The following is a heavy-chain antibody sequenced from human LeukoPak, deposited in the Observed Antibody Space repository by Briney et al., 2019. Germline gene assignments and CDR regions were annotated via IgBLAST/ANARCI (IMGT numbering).Heavy chain of an antibody. CDR2: IYYSGST. J-gene: IGHJ3*02. CDR1: GGSLSSSSYY. D-gene: IGHD2-15*01. V-gene: IGHV4-39*07. Sequence: SETLSLTCTVSGGSLSSSSYYWGWIRQPPGKGLEWLGSIYYSGSTYYNPSLKSRVTISVDTSKNQFSLKLSSVTAADTAVYYCARDTRRIDAFDIWGQGTMVTVSS. CDR3: ARDTRRIDAFDI.